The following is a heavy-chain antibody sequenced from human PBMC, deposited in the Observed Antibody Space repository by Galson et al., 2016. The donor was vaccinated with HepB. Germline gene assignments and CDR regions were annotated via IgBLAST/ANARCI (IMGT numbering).Heavy chain of an antibody. CDR3: ARDPVHCSGGSCYSGHDY. J-gene: IGHJ4*02. D-gene: IGHD2-15*01. Sequence: QSGAEVKKPGESLKISCKGSGYSFTTYWIGWVRQMPGKGLEWMGIIYPDDSDTRYGPSFQGHATTSADKSINTAYLQKDSLRAEDTAVYYCARDPVHCSGGSCYSGHDYWGQGTPVTVSS. V-gene: IGHV5-51*03. CDR1: GYSFTTYW. CDR2: IYPDDSDT.